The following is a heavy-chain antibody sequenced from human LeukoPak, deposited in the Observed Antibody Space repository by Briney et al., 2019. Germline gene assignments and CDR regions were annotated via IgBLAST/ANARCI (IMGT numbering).Heavy chain of an antibody. V-gene: IGHV4-34*01. CDR3: ARTDYDYVWGSYRDFDY. CDR2: INHSGST. CDR1: GGSFSGYY. Sequence: SETLSLTCAVYGGSFSGYYWSWIRQPPGKGLEWIGEINHSGSTNYNPSLKSRVTISVDTSKNQFSLNLSSVTAADTAVYYCARTDYDYVWGSYRDFDYWGHGTLVTVSS. J-gene: IGHJ4*01. D-gene: IGHD3-16*02.